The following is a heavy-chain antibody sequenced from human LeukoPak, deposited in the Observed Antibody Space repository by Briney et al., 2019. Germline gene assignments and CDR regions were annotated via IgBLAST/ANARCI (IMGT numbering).Heavy chain of an antibody. CDR3: GSASRGFGLSVIIGN. J-gene: IGHJ4*02. CDR1: GYPFRSFG. Sequence: ASVKVSCKASGYPFRSFGISWVRQAPGQGLEWMGWISPFNGNIQYAPRIQDRVTMTTDTSTSTAYMELRSLTSDDTAIHLRGSASRGFGLSVIIGNWGQGTLVIVSS. D-gene: IGHD2-2*01. CDR2: ISPFNGNI. V-gene: IGHV1-18*01.